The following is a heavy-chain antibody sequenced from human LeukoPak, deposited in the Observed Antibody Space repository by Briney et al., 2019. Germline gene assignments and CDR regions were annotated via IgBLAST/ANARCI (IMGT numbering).Heavy chain of an antibody. CDR3: ARDRGSHYDILTGYYRPGAFDI. J-gene: IGHJ3*02. CDR2: INHSGST. V-gene: IGHV4-34*01. Sequence: SETLSLTCAVYGGSFSGYYWSWIRQPPGKGLEWIGEINHSGSTNYNPSLKSRVTISVDTSKNQFSLKLSSVTAADTAVYYCARDRGSHYDILTGYYRPGAFDIWGQGTMVTVSS. CDR1: GGSFSGYY. D-gene: IGHD3-9*01.